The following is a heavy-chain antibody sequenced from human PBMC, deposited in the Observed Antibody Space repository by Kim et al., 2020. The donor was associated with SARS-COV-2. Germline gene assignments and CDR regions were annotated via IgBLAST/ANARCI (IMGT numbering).Heavy chain of an antibody. Sequence: GGSLRLSCEASGFTFSSYSMNWVRQAPGKGLEWVASISRGSGYKFYTKSVKGRSTISRDNARNSLYLQMNSLRAEDTAVYYCARTDDSGGAFDIWGPGTMVTASS. V-gene: IGHV3-21*01. J-gene: IGHJ3*02. CDR3: ARTDDSGGAFDI. CDR1: GFTFSSYS. D-gene: IGHD1-26*01. CDR2: ISRGSGYK.